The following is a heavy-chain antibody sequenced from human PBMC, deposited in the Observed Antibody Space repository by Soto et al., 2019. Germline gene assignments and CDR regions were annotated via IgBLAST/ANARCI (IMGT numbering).Heavy chain of an antibody. CDR3: ARDIGSGSSDY. CDR2: ISSSSSYI. Sequence: GGSLRLSCAASGFTFSSYGMHWVRQAPGKGLEWVSSISSSSSYIYYADSVKGRFTISRDNAKNSLYLQMNSLRAEDTAVYYCARDIGSGSSDYWGQGTLVTVSS. J-gene: IGHJ4*02. D-gene: IGHD3-10*01. CDR1: GFTFSSYG. V-gene: IGHV3-21*01.